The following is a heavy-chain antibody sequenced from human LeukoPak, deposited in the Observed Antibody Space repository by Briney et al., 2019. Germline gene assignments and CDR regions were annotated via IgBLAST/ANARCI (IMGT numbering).Heavy chain of an antibody. CDR2: IGSGSNTI. J-gene: IGHJ6*04. CDR3: ARDRLRGDV. V-gene: IGHV3-48*02. Sequence: GGSLRLSCAASGFTFSTYAMNWVRQAPGKGLEWVSYIGSGSNTIYYADSVEGRFTISRDNAKNSLFLQMNGLRDEDTAVYFCARDRLRGDVWGKGTTVTVSS. CDR1: GFTFSTYA.